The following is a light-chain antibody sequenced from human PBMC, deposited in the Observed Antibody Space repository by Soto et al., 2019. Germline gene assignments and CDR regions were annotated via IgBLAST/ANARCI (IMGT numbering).Light chain of an antibody. CDR3: QQYCSSFS. CDR1: QSISSRY. CDR2: GAS. J-gene: IGKJ3*01. Sequence: DMVLTQSPGTLSLSPRERATLSCRASQSISSRYLAWYPQKPGQAPRLLIYGASSRATGIPDRFSASGSGTYFILTTSSLELDGFEVYYCQQYCSSFSFGRGNNVVIE. V-gene: IGKV3-20*01.